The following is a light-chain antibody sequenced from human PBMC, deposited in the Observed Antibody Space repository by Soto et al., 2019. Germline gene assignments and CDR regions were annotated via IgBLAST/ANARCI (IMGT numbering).Light chain of an antibody. CDR3: QQANSFPPT. Sequence: DIQMTQSPSSVSASVGDRVTITCRASQSINIWLAWYQQRPGKAPNLLIYEASSLQSGVPSRFSGSGSGTDFTLTSSSLQPEDFATYYCQQANSFPPTFGPGTKVDIK. CDR1: QSINIW. CDR2: EAS. J-gene: IGKJ3*01. V-gene: IGKV1-12*01.